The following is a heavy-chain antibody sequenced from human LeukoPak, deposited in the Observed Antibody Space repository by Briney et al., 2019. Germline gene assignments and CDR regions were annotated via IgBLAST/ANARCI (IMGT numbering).Heavy chain of an antibody. CDR2: ISSSSSYI. J-gene: IGHJ4*02. CDR1: GFTFSSYS. D-gene: IGHD3-10*01. Sequence: GGSLRLSCAASGFTFSSYSMNWVRQAPGKGLEWVSSISSSSSYIYYADSVKGRFTISRDNAKNSLYQQMNSLRAEDTAVYYCARGVRGVIIPDYWGQGTLVTVSS. V-gene: IGHV3-21*04. CDR3: ARGVRGVIIPDY.